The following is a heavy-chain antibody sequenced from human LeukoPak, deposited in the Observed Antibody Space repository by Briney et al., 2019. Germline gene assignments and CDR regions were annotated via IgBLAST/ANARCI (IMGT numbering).Heavy chain of an antibody. CDR3: AKSSAGITWFDP. D-gene: IGHD1-1*01. V-gene: IGHV3-30*02. CDR2: IRYDGSNK. J-gene: IGHJ5*02. Sequence: GGSLRLSCAASGFIFSSYGMHWVRQAPGKGLEWVAFIRYDGSNKYYADSVKGRFTISRDNSKNTLYLQMDSLRSDDTAVYYCAKSSAGITWFDPWGQGTLVTVSS. CDR1: GFIFSSYG.